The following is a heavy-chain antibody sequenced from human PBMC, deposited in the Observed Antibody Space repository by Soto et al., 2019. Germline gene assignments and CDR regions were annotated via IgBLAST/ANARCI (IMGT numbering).Heavy chain of an antibody. J-gene: IGHJ4*02. CDR2: IGHSGST. D-gene: IGHD5-18*01. Sequence: LSLTCAVSGGSISSGGYPWCWIRQPPGKGLEWIGYIGHSGSTYYNPSLKSRVTISVDRSKNQYSLKLSSVTATDTAVYYCARTVDTAMFYYFDYWGQGAPVTVSS. V-gene: IGHV4-30-2*01. CDR3: ARTVDTAMFYYFDY. CDR1: GGSISSGGYP.